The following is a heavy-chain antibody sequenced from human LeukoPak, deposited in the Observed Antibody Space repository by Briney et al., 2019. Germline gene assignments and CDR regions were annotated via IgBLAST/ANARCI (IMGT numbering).Heavy chain of an antibody. V-gene: IGHV5-51*01. D-gene: IGHD3-22*01. CDR1: GYSFSSYW. Sequence: PGESLKISCKGSGYSFSSYWTGWVRQMPGKGLEWMGIIYPGDSDTRYSPSFQGQVTISADKSISTAYLQWSSLKASDTAMYYCARPYYYDSSGYSYWGQGTLVTVSS. CDR3: ARPYYYDSSGYSY. J-gene: IGHJ4*02. CDR2: IYPGDSDT.